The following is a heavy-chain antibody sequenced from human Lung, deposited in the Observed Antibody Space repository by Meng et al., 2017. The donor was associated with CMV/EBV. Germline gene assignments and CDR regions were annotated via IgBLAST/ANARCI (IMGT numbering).Heavy chain of an antibody. CDR2: IKTDGTYS. J-gene: IGHJ4*01. CDR1: GFTFSRYW. Sequence: GESLKISCAASGFTFSRYWMHWVRQTPEKGLVWVSRIKTDGTYSNYADYVKGRFTISRDNARNTLYLQMNSLRGEDTAVYFCVRDGDHWNFDYWGHGTLVTVSS. V-gene: IGHV3-74*01. D-gene: IGHD1-1*01. CDR3: VRDGDHWNFDY.